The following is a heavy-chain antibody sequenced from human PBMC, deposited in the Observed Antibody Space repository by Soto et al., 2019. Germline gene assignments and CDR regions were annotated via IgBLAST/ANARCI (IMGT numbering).Heavy chain of an antibody. CDR2: IVVGSGNT. J-gene: IGHJ3*02. D-gene: IGHD3-10*01. V-gene: IGHV1-58*02. CDR1: GFTFTSSA. Sequence: ASVNVSCKASGFTFTSSAMQWVRQARGQRLEWIGWIVVGSGNTNYAQKFQERVTITRDMSTSTAYMELSSLRSEDTAVYYCAADARRGYAFDIWGQGTMVTVSS. CDR3: AADARRGYAFDI.